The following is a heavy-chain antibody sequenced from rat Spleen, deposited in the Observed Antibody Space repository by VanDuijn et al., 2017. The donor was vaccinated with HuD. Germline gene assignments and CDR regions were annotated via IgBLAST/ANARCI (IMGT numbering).Heavy chain of an antibody. J-gene: IGHJ1*01. CDR2: MWSNGVT. CDR1: GLSLTSNS. Sequence: QVQLKESGPGLVQPSQTLSLTCTVSGLSLTSNSVSWIRQPPGKGLEWMGVMWSNGVTDYNSAIKSRLSISRDTSKSQVSLKMNSLQTDDTAIYYCTRDSYYYGGSFYYWYFDFWGPGIMVTVSS. V-gene: IGHV2-47*01. CDR3: TRDSYYYGGSFYYWYFDF. D-gene: IGHD1-12*02.